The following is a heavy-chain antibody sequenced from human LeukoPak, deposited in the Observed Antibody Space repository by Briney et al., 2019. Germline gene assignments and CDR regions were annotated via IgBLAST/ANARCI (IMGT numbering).Heavy chain of an antibody. CDR2: IKQDGSEA. CDR3: ARDSKVATILLDGDGLDV. Sequence: GGSLRLSCAASGFTFSSYWMSWVRQAPGKGLEWVANIKQDGSEANYVDSVKGRFTISRDSTKNSLYLQMNSLRAEDTAVYFCARDSKVATILLDGDGLDVWGQGTTVTVSS. V-gene: IGHV3-7*01. J-gene: IGHJ6*02. D-gene: IGHD5-12*01. CDR1: GFTFSSYW.